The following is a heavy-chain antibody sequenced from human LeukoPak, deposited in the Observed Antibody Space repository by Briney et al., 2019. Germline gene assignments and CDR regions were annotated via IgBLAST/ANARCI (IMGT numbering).Heavy chain of an antibody. CDR3: ARAMRSGYDY. V-gene: IGHV3-48*02. J-gene: IGHJ4*02. CDR1: GFTFSNYG. CDR2: ISSNSDSI. D-gene: IGHD5-12*01. Sequence: GGSLRLSCAASGFTFSNYGMNWVRQAPGKRLEWVSYISSNSDSIYYADSVKGRFTISRDNAENSLYLQMNSLRDEDTDVYYCARAMRSGYDYWGQGTLVTVSS.